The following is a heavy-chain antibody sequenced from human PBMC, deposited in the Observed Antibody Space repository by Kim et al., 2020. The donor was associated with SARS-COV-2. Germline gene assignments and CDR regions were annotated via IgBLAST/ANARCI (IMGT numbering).Heavy chain of an antibody. Sequence: GSATFAQRFQGRVTVTRDTSTTTVYMELSSLNSEDTAVYSCARGGTGRFDYWGQGTLVTVSS. CDR3: ARGGTGRFDY. V-gene: IGHV1-46*01. D-gene: IGHD1-1*01. CDR2: GSA. J-gene: IGHJ4*02.